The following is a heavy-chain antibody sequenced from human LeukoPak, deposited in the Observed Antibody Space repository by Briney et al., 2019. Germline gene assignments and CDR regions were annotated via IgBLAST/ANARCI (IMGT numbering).Heavy chain of an antibody. V-gene: IGHV3-9*01. J-gene: IGHJ4*02. CDR3: AKDATNAFWAYFDY. D-gene: IGHD3-16*01. CDR2: ISWNGGSI. Sequence: GGSLRLSCAASGFTFDDFAMHWLRQVPGKGLEWVAGISWNGGSIYYADSVKGRFTISRDSTRNSLYLQMNSLRHEDTAFYYCAKDATNAFWAYFDYWGQGALVTVSS. CDR1: GFTFDDFA.